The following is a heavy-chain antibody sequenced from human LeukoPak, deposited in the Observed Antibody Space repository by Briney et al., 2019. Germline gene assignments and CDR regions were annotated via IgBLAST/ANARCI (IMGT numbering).Heavy chain of an antibody. D-gene: IGHD2-15*01. CDR1: GFTFSSYE. CDR2: ISSSGSTI. J-gene: IGHJ4*02. CDR3: AKDGGLCSGGSCYWGGYFDY. V-gene: IGHV3-48*03. Sequence: GGSLRLSCAASGFTFSSYEMNWVRQAPGKGLEWVSYISSSGSTIYYADSVKGRFTISRDNSKNTLYLQMNSVRAEDTAVYYCAKDGGLCSGGSCYWGGYFDYWGQGTLVTVSS.